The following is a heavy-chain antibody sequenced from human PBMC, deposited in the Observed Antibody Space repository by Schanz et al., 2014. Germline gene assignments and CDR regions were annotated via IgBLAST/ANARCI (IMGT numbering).Heavy chain of an antibody. D-gene: IGHD3-3*01. Sequence: QIQLVQSGAEVKKPGASVKVSCKASGYTFTSYGISWVRQAPGQGLEWMGWISAYNGNTKYPQKLQGRVTMTTDTSTNTAYMELRILRSDDTAVYYCARHRRFCDRDDLYYVDSWGDGTLLAVAP. V-gene: IGHV1-18*01. J-gene: IGHJ4*01. CDR2: ISAYNGNT. CDR1: GYTFTSYG. CDR3: ARHRRFCDRDDLYYVDS.